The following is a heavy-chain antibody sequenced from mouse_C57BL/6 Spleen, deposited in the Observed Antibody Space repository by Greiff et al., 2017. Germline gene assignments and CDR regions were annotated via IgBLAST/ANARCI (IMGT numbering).Heavy chain of an antibody. CDR2: IYPRSGNT. J-gene: IGHJ3*01. CDR3: ARFGGFAY. CDR1: GYTFTSYG. Sequence: VQLQQSGAELARPGASVKLSCKASGYTFTSYGISWVKQRTGQGLEWIGEIYPRSGNTYSNEKFKGKATLTADKSSSTAYMELRSLTSEDSAVYFCARFGGFAYWGQGTLVTVSA. V-gene: IGHV1-81*01.